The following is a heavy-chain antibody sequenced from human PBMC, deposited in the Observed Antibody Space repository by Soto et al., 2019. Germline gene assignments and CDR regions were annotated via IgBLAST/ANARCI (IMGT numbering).Heavy chain of an antibody. CDR1: GFTFSSYA. D-gene: IGHD6-19*01. J-gene: IGHJ4*02. CDR3: AKDQLVAVAGTLFDY. V-gene: IGHV3-23*01. CDR2: ISGSGGST. Sequence: GGSLRLSCAASGFTFSSYAMSWVRQAPGKGLEWVSAISGSGGSTYYADSVKGRFTISRDNSKNTLYLQMNSLRAEDTAVYYCAKDQLVAVAGTLFDYWGQGTLVTVSS.